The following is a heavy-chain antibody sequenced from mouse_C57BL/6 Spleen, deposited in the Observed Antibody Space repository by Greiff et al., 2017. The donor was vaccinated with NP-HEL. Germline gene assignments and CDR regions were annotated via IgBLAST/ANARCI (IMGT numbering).Heavy chain of an antibody. CDR2: IDPNSGGT. CDR3: ARSGGLRWYFDV. D-gene: IGHD1-1*02. Sequence: VQLQQPGAELVKPGASVKLSCKASGYTFTIYWMHWLKQRPGRGLEWIGRIDPNSGGTKYNEKFKSKATLTVDKSSSTAYMQLSSLTSEDSAVYVCARSGGLRWYFDVWGTGTTLTVSS. V-gene: IGHV1-72*01. J-gene: IGHJ1*03. CDR1: GYTFTIYW.